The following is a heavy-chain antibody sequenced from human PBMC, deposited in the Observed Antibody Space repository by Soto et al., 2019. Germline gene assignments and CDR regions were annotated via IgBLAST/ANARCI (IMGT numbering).Heavy chain of an antibody. CDR3: AREGQLVRFYYYYGMDV. D-gene: IGHD6-6*01. CDR1: GGTFSSYA. J-gene: IGHJ6*02. V-gene: IGHV1-69*13. Sequence: SVKVSCKASGGTFSSYAISWVRQAPGQGLEWMGGIIPIFGTANYAQKFQGRVTITADESTSTAYMELSSLRSEDTAVYYCAREGQLVRFYYYYGMDVWGQGTTVTVS. CDR2: IIPIFGTA.